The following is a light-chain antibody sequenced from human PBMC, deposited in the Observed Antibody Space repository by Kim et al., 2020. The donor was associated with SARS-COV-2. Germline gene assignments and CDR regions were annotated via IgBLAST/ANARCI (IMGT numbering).Light chain of an antibody. V-gene: IGKV1-33*01. Sequence: VSVGDRVTVTCQGSQGMSNSLNWYQQKPRKAPTLLMSDAYDLKTGVPSRFRWSGSGTYFNLTINSLQLEDIATDYCQQYDNLPLTFGGGTKVDIK. CDR2: DAY. CDR1: QGMSNS. CDR3: QQYDNLPLT. J-gene: IGKJ4*01.